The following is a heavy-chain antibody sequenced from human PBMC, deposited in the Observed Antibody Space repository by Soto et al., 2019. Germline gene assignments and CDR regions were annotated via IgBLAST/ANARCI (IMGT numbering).Heavy chain of an antibody. CDR1: GFTFSSFA. CDR3: AKSGGQCLSTRGYATDWDFDL. Sequence: DVQLLETGGGLVQPGGSLRLSCAATGFTFSSFAMTWVRQAPGKGLERVSGIGGSGGGTYNADSVEGRFIISRDNSQDTLYLQMNSLRAEDTAVDYWAKSGGQCLSTRGYATDWDFDLWCRGTLVTVSS. V-gene: IGHV3-23*01. D-gene: IGHD2-2*01. J-gene: IGHJ2*01. CDR2: IGGSGGGT.